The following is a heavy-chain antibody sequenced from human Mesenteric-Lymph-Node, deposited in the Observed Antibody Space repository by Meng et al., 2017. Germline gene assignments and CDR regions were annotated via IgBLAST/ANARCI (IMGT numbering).Heavy chain of an antibody. V-gene: IGHV1-2*06. Sequence: QVLLGQAGAEVKKPGASVKVSCKASGYTFTGYYMHWVRQAPGQGLEWMGRINPNSGGTNYAQKFQGRVTMTRDTSISTAYMELSSLRSEDTAVYYCASSIFGVVIISPLGYWGQGTLVTVSS. CDR3: ASSIFGVVIISPLGY. CDR1: GYTFTGYY. J-gene: IGHJ4*02. D-gene: IGHD3-3*01. CDR2: INPNSGGT.